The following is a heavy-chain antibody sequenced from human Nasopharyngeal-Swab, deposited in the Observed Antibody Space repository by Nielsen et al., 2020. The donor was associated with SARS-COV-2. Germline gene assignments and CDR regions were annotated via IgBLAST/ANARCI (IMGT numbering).Heavy chain of an antibody. V-gene: IGHV3-30*04. CDR2: ISYDGSNK. Sequence: GESLKISCAASGFTFSSYAMHWVRQAPGKGLEWVAVISYDGSNKYYADSVKGRFTISRDNSKNTLYLQMNSLRAEDTAVCYCARGETRRDGYKNLYYYYYGMDVWGQGTTVTVSS. CDR3: ARGETRRDGYKNLYYYYYGMDV. D-gene: IGHD5-24*01. CDR1: GFTFSSYA. J-gene: IGHJ6*02.